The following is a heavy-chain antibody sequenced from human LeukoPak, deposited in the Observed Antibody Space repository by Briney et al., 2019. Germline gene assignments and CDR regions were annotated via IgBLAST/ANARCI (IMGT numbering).Heavy chain of an antibody. CDR1: GGSISSYY. J-gene: IGHJ4*02. D-gene: IGHD3-9*01. Sequence: SETLSLTCTVSGGSISSYYWSWIRQPPGKGLEWIGYIYYSGSTNYNPSLKSRVTISVDTSKNQFSLKLSSVTAADTAVYYCARHPMEDYDILTGYYTTTTYYFDYWGQGTLVTVSS. CDR3: ARHPMEDYDILTGYYTTTTYYFDY. V-gene: IGHV4-59*08. CDR2: IYYSGST.